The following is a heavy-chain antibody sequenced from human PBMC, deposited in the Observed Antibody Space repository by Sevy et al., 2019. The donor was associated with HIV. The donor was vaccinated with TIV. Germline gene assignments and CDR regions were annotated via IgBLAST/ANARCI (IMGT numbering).Heavy chain of an antibody. D-gene: IGHD3-3*01. V-gene: IGHV3-30-3*01. Sequence: GGSLRLSCAASGFTFSYYAMHWVRQAPGKGLEWVALISYDGSNKYYADSVRGRFTISRDNSKNTLYLQMDSPRPEDTAVYYCARVPWDGVVLADYWGQGTLVTVSS. CDR3: ARVPWDGVVLADY. CDR1: GFTFSYYA. J-gene: IGHJ4*02. CDR2: ISYDGSNK.